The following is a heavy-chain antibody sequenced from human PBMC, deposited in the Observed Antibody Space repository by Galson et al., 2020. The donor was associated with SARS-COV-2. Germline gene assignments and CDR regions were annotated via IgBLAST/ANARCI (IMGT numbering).Heavy chain of an antibody. J-gene: IGHJ4*02. V-gene: IGHV3-30*04. D-gene: IGHD2-15*01. Sequence: GESLKISCAASGFTFSSYAMHWVRQAPGKGLEWVAAISYDGSNKYYADSVKGRFTISRDNSKNTLYLQMNSLRAEDTAVYYCARDLVVVAATPFDYWGQGTLVTVSS. CDR2: ISYDGSNK. CDR1: GFTFSSYA. CDR3: ARDLVVVAATPFDY.